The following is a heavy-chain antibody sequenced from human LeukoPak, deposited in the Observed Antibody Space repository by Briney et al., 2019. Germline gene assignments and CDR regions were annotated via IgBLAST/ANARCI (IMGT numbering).Heavy chain of an antibody. CDR1: GYTFSNYG. V-gene: IGHV1-18*01. CDR3: ARDWTHIITIFDHQGRGVLGY. CDR2: ISSYNGNT. D-gene: IGHD3-3*01. J-gene: IGHJ4*02. Sequence: EASVKVSCKASGYTFSNYGISWVRQAPGQGPEWMGWISSYNGNTYYAQKLQGRVTMTTDTSTSTAYMELRSLRSDDTAVYYCARDWTHIITIFDHQGRGVLGYWGQGTLVTVSS.